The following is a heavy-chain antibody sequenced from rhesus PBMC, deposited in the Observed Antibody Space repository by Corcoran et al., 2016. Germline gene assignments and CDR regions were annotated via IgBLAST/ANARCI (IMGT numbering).Heavy chain of an antibody. CDR2: INTGGGST. Sequence: EVQLVESGGGLVQPGGSLRLSCTGSGFTFVSYYMYWVRQDPGNGLEWVSAINTGGGSTWYKDSLKGRFNISKENANNTLYLQMDSLRAEDTAVYYCAKEPTVTTSGYWGQGVLVTVSS. J-gene: IGHJ4*01. V-gene: IGHV3-8*01. CDR1: GFTFVSYY. D-gene: IGHD4-35*01. CDR3: AKEPTVTTSGY.